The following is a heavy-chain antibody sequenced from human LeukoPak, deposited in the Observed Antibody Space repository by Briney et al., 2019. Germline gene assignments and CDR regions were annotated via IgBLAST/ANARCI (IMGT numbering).Heavy chain of an antibody. V-gene: IGHV3-7*01. CDR3: ARLGQEVGGPNWFDP. Sequence: KRDGSQKYYLDSVKGRFTISRDNAKNSLYLQMNSLRVEDTAVYYCARLGQEVGGPNWFDPWGQGTLVPVSS. CDR2: KRDGSQK. J-gene: IGHJ5*02. D-gene: IGHD2-15*01.